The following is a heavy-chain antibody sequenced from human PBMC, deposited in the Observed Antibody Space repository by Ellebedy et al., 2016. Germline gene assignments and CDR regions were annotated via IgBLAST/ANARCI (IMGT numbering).Heavy chain of an antibody. Sequence: GSLRLSXAVYGGSFSGYYWSWIRQPPGKGLEWIGEINHSGSTNYNPSLKSRVTISVDTSKNQFSLKLSSVTAADTAVYYCARAGAIKVNPWGQGTLVTVSS. D-gene: IGHD1-26*01. CDR1: GGSFSGYY. V-gene: IGHV4-34*01. CDR2: INHSGST. J-gene: IGHJ5*02. CDR3: ARAGAIKVNP.